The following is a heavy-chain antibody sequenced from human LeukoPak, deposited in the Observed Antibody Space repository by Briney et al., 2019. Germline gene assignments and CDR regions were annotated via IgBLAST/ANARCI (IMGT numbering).Heavy chain of an antibody. Sequence: SVKVSCKASGGTFSSYTISWVRQAPGQGLEWMGRIIPILGIANYAQKFQGRVTITADKSTSTAYMELSSLRSEDTAVYYCARDYENCSSTNCRLFQHWGQGTLVTVSS. J-gene: IGHJ1*01. V-gene: IGHV1-69*02. CDR3: ARDYENCSSTNCRLFQH. CDR1: GGTFSSYT. D-gene: IGHD2-2*01. CDR2: IIPILGIA.